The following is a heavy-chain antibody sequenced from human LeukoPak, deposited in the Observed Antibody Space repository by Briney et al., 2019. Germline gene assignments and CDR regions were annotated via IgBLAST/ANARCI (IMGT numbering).Heavy chain of an antibody. D-gene: IGHD4-17*01. CDR1: GFTFSSYG. CDR2: ISSSGSTI. CDR3: ARVDRNYGDLDY. V-gene: IGHV3-48*04. J-gene: IGHJ4*02. Sequence: GGSLRLSCAASGFTFSSYGMNWVRQAPGKGLEWVSYISSSGSTIYYADSVKGRFTISRDNAKNSLYLQMNSLRAEDTAVYYCARVDRNYGDLDYWGQGTLVTVSS.